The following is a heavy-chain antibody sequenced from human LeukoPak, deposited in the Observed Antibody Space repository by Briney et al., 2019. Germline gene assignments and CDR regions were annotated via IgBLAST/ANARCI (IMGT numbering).Heavy chain of an antibody. D-gene: IGHD6-13*01. CDR1: GGSISSSNW. Sequence: PSETLSLTCAVSGGSISSSNWWSGVRPPPGKGLEGIGEIYHSGSTNYNPSLKSRVTISVDKSKHQFSLKLSSVTAADTAVYYCARQDEGSSLDGGDYYYYYMDVWGKGTTVTVSS. V-gene: IGHV4-4*02. J-gene: IGHJ6*03. CDR2: IYHSGST. CDR3: ARQDEGSSLDGGDYYYYYMDV.